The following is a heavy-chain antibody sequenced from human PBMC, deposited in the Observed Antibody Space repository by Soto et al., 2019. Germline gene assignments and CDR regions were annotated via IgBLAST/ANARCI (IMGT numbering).Heavy chain of an antibody. V-gene: IGHV3-15*07. J-gene: IGHJ4*01. CDR3: TTDSYSTIIIVRFDY. CDR1: GFTFTNAW. CDR2: IKSKTDGGTT. D-gene: IGHD3-22*01. Sequence: LRLSCAASGFTFTNAWINWVRQAPGKGLEWVGRIKSKTDGGTTDYAEPVKGRFAISRDDSNNMVYLQMNSLKIEDTAVYYCTTDSYSTIIIVRFDYWGHGTLVTVSS.